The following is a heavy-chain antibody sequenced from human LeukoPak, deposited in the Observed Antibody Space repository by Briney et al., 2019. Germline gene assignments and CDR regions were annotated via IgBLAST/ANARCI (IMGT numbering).Heavy chain of an antibody. J-gene: IGHJ4*02. CDR2: IKQDGSEK. CDR1: GFTFSSYG. V-gene: IGHV3-7*01. D-gene: IGHD5-18*01. CDR3: ARIQLWELDY. Sequence: GGSLRLSCAASGFTFSSYGMHWVRQASGKGLEWVANIKQDGSEKYYVDSVKGRFTISRDNAKNSLYLQMNSLRAEDTAVYYCARIQLWELDYWGQGTLVTVSS.